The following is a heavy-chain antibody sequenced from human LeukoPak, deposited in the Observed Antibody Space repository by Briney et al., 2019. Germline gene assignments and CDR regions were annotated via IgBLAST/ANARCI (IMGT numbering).Heavy chain of an antibody. D-gene: IGHD3-10*01. CDR1: GFTFRSYE. CDR3: ARDSGVYGSGAAHY. Sequence: GGSLRLSCAAPGFTFRSYEMTWVRQAPGKGLEWVSYIGSSGSTIYYADSVKGRFTSYRDNAKNSLYLQMNSLRAEDTAVYYCARDSGVYGSGAAHYWGQGTLVTLSP. CDR2: IGSSGSTI. J-gene: IGHJ4*02. V-gene: IGHV3-48*03.